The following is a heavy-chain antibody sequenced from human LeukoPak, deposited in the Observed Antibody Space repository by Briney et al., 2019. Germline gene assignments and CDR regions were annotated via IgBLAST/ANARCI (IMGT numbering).Heavy chain of an antibody. V-gene: IGHV3-30*18. Sequence: GGSLRLSCAASGFTFSSYGMHWVRQAPGEGLEWVAVISYDGSNKYYADSVKGRFTISRDNSKNTLYLQMNSLRAEDTAVYYCAKDFDYWGQGTLVTVSS. CDR2: ISYDGSNK. J-gene: IGHJ4*02. CDR1: GFTFSSYG. CDR3: AKDFDY.